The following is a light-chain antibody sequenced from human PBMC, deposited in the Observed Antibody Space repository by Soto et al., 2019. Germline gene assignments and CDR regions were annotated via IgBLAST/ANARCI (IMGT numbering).Light chain of an antibody. CDR2: WAS. CDR1: QSVLYSSNNKNY. J-gene: IGKJ1*01. Sequence: DIVMTQSPDSLAVSLGERATINCKSSQSVLYSSNNKNYLAWYQQKPGQPTKLLIYWASTRESGVPDRFSGSGSGTDFTLTISSLQAEDVAVYYCQQSYSTPTWTFGQGTKVEIK. CDR3: QQSYSTPTWT. V-gene: IGKV4-1*01.